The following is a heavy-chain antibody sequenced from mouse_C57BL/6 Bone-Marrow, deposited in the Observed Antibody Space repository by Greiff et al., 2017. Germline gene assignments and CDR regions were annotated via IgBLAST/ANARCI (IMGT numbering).Heavy chain of an antibody. J-gene: IGHJ4*01. V-gene: IGHV5-4*01. CDR3: ARAGYGSPYYYAMDY. Sequence: EVQLVESGGGLVKPGGSLKLSCAASGFTFSSYAMSWVRQTPEKRLEWVATISDGGSYTYYPDNVKGRFTISRDNAKNNLYLQMSHLKSEDTAMYYCARAGYGSPYYYAMDYWGQGTSVTVSS. CDR2: ISDGGSYT. CDR1: GFTFSSYA. D-gene: IGHD1-1*01.